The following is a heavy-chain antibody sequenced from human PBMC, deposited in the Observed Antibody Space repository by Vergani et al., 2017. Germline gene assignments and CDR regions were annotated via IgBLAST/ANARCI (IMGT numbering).Heavy chain of an antibody. D-gene: IGHD5-18*01. CDR2: IKQEGLEK. Sequence: EVQLVESGGGLVQPGGSLRLSCAASGFTFSSYWMSWVRQAPGKGLEWVANIKQEGLEKYYVDSVKGRFTISRDNAKNSLYLQMNSLRAEDTAVYYCASGLHTVGHNYGNWFDPWGQGTLVTVSS. CDR3: ASGLHTVGHNYGNWFDP. V-gene: IGHV3-7*01. CDR1: GFTFSSYW. J-gene: IGHJ5*02.